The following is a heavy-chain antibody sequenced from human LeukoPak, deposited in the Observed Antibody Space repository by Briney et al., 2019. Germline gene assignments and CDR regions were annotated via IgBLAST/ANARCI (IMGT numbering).Heavy chain of an antibody. V-gene: IGHV3-21*06. CDR1: GFTFRSFS. Sequence: KTGGSLRLSCAASGFTFRSFSMTWVRQAPGKGLEWVASISSTSNHKYHADSVKGRFTISRDNNKNSLYLQMNSLRAEDTALYYCATRVTADSYDASDISGQGTMVTVSS. D-gene: IGHD6-13*01. CDR3: ATRVTADSYDASDI. J-gene: IGHJ3*02. CDR2: ISSTSNHK.